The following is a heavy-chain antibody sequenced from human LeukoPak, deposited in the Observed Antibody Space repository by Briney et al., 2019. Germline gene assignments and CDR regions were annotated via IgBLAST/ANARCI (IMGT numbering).Heavy chain of an antibody. D-gene: IGHD2/OR15-2a*01. CDR2: INPDGSEK. J-gene: IGHJ4*02. CDR3: AKLLGTAATYDS. Sequence: PGGSLRLSCTASGFTISRDWMSWVCQAPGKGLEWVASINPDGSEKLYVYSVKGRFTISRDNTKSSLYLQMNSLGAEDTAMYYCAKLLGTAATYDSWGQGTRVTVSS. CDR1: GFTISRDW. V-gene: IGHV3-7*01.